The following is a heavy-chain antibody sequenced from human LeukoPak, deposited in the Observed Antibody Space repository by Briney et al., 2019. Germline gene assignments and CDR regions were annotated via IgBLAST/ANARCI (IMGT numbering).Heavy chain of an antibody. CDR2: IYHSGST. CDR1: GYSISSGYY. J-gene: IGHJ3*02. CDR3: ATSYSSGWYAFDI. D-gene: IGHD6-19*01. Sequence: SETLSLTCAVSGYSISSGYYWGWIRQPPGKGLEWIGSIYHSGSTYYNPSLKSRVTISVDTSKNQFSLKLSSVTAADTAVYYCATSYSSGWYAFDIWGQGTMVTVSS. V-gene: IGHV4-38-2*01.